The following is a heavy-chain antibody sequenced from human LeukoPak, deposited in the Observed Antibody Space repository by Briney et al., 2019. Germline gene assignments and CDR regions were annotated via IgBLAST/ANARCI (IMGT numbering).Heavy chain of an antibody. D-gene: IGHD3-3*01. CDR1: GGSFSGYY. V-gene: IGHV4-34*01. J-gene: IGHJ4*02. CDR2: INHSGST. CDR3: AGSPLRFLEWSAVY. Sequence: PSETLSLTCAVYGGSFSGYYWSWIRQPPGKGLGWIGEINHSGSTNYNPSLKSRVTISVDTSKNQFSLKLSSVTAADTAVYYCAGSPLRFLEWSAVYWGQGTLVTVSS.